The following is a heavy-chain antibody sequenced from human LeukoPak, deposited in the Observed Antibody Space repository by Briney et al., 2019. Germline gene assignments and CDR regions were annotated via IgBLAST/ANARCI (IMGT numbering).Heavy chain of an antibody. CDR3: AKGARPGDDYMDV. J-gene: IGHJ6*03. CDR2: ISAYNGNT. CDR1: GYTFTSYG. V-gene: IGHV1-18*01. Sequence: ASLKVSCKASGYTFTSYGISWVRQDPGQGLEWMGWISAYNGNTNYAQKLQGRVTMTTDTSTSTAYMELRSLRSDDTAVYYCAKGARPGDDYMDVWGKGTTVTVSS. D-gene: IGHD6-6*01.